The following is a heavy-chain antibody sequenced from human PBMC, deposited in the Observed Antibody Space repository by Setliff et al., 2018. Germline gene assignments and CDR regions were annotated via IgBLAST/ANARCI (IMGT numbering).Heavy chain of an antibody. Sequence: PGGSLRLSCAASGFTFSSYAMSWVRQAPGKGLEWVSAISGSGGSTYYADSVKGRFTISRDNSKNTLYLQMNSLRAEDTAVYYCAKVNNRFWSGNYPYYYGMDVWGQGTTVTVSS. V-gene: IGHV3-23*01. CDR1: GFTFSSYA. D-gene: IGHD3-3*01. CDR2: ISGSGGST. CDR3: AKVNNRFWSGNYPYYYGMDV. J-gene: IGHJ6*02.